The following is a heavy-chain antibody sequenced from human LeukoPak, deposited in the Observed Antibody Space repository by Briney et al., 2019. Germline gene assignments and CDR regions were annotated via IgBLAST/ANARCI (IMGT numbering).Heavy chain of an antibody. CDR2: IYYSGST. CDR3: ATGGSYGHFDY. D-gene: IGHD1-26*01. V-gene: IGHV4-59*08. CDR1: GGSISSNY. J-gene: IGHJ4*02. Sequence: SETLSLTCTVSGGSISSNYWSWIRQPPGKGLEWIGYIYYSGSTNYSPSLKSRVTISVDTSKNQFSLKLSSVTAADTAVYYCATGGSYGHFDYWGQGTLATVSS.